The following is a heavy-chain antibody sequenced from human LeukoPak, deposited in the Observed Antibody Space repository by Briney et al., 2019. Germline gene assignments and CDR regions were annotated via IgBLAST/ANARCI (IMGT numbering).Heavy chain of an antibody. CDR2: IIPIFGTA. CDR3: AKQGAARQDYYMDV. D-gene: IGHD5-18*01. V-gene: IGHV1-69*06. J-gene: IGHJ6*03. Sequence: ASVKVSCKASGDSFSSYAITWVRQAPGQGLEWLGRIIPIFGTANYPQKFQGRATITADILSSTAYIEMTNLTSDDTAVYFCAKQGAARQDYYMDVWGNGTTVSVS. CDR1: GDSFSSYA.